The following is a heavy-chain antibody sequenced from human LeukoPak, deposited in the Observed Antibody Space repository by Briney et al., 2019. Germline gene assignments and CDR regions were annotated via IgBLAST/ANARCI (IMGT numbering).Heavy chain of an antibody. V-gene: IGHV3-48*03. Sequence: SGGSLRLSCAASGFTFSSYEMNWVRQAPGKGLEWVSYISSSGSTIYYADSVKGRFTISRDNAKNSLYLQMNSLRAEDTAVYYCARDLPYNWNDVAFDIWGQGTMVTVSS. CDR2: ISSSGSTI. D-gene: IGHD1-1*01. CDR3: ARDLPYNWNDVAFDI. CDR1: GFTFSSYE. J-gene: IGHJ3*02.